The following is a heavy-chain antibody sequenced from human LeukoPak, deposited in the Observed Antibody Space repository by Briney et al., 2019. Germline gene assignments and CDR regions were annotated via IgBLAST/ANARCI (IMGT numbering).Heavy chain of an antibody. CDR1: GFTFSSYW. Sequence: GGSLRLSCAASGFTFSSYWMHWVRQAPGKGLVWVSRINSDGSSTSYADSVKGRFTISRDNAKNTLYLQVNSLRAEDTAVYYCLLGYYYYMDVWGKGTTVTVSS. CDR3: LLGYYYYMDV. CDR2: INSDGSST. V-gene: IGHV3-74*01. J-gene: IGHJ6*03.